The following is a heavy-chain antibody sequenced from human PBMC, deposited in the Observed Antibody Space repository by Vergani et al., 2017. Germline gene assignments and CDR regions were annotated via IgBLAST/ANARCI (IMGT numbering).Heavy chain of an antibody. J-gene: IGHJ4*02. CDR2: IYYSRST. D-gene: IGHD4-17*01. V-gene: IGHV4-61*01. CDR3: ARSGYGDPFDY. CDR1: GGSVTSGSYY. Sequence: QVQLQESGPGLVKPSETLSLTCTVSGGSVTSGSYYWSWIRQPPGKGLEWIGYIYYSRSTNYNPSLKSRVTISVDTSKNQFPLKLSSVTAADTAVYYCARSGYGDPFDYWGQGTLVTVSS.